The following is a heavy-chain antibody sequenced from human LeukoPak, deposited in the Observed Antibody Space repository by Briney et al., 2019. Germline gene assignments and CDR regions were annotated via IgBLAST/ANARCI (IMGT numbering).Heavy chain of an antibody. Sequence: GAPVKVSCKASGGTFSSYAISWVRQAPGQGLEWMGGIIPIFGTANYAQKFQGRVTITTDESTSTAYMELSSLRSEDTAVYYCARSDRHSSGWADYYYYYMDVWGKGTTVTVSS. CDR1: GGTFSSYA. D-gene: IGHD6-19*01. CDR2: IIPIFGTA. CDR3: ARSDRHSSGWADYYYYYMDV. J-gene: IGHJ6*03. V-gene: IGHV1-69*05.